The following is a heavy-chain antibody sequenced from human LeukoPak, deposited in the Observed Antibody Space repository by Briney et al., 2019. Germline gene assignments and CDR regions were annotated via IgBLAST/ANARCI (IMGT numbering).Heavy chain of an antibody. J-gene: IGHJ4*02. CDR2: FHTSGST. Sequence: SETLSLTCTVSGGSISSGSYYWRWIRQPAGTGLEWIGRFHTSGSTDYNPSLKSRVSISVDTSKNHFSLKLSSVTAADTAVYYCARGGVSDFDYWGQGTLVTVSS. V-gene: IGHV4-61*02. CDR1: GGSISSGSYY. CDR3: ARGGVSDFDY. D-gene: IGHD3-10*01.